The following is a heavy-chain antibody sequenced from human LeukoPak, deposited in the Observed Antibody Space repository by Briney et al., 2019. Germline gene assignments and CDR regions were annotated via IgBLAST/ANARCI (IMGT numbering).Heavy chain of an antibody. D-gene: IGHD4-23*01. Sequence: GAPVKVSCKASGYTLTSYAMNWVRQAPGQGLEWMGWINTNTGNPTYAQGFTGRFVFSLDTSVSTAYLQISSLKAEDTAVYYCAESLAVVTPGPWGQGTLVTVSS. CDR3: AESLAVVTPGP. CDR2: INTNTGNP. V-gene: IGHV7-4-1*02. J-gene: IGHJ5*02. CDR1: GYTLTSYA.